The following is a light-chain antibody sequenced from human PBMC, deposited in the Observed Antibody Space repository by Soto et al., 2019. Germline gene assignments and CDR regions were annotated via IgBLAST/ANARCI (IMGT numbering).Light chain of an antibody. J-gene: IGKJ5*01. V-gene: IGKV3D-20*02. CDR2: DAS. Sequence: EIVLTQSPATLSLSPGERATLSCRASQSVSSSYLAWYQQKPGQGPRLLIYDASKRATGIPARFSGSGSGTDFTLTISSLEPEDFALYYCQQRSDWTTFGPGTRLEIK. CDR3: QQRSDWTT. CDR1: QSVSSSY.